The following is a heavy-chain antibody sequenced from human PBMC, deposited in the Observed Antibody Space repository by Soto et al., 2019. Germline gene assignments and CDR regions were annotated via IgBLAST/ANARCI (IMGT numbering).Heavy chain of an antibody. CDR2: INAGTGNT. CDR3: AKEMYYCIAGGDYGFDY. CDR1: GYTFTSYA. Sequence: ASVKVSCKASGYTFTSYAMHWVRQAPGERLEWMGWINAGTGNTKYSQKFLGRVTIIRDTSASTAYMEMSSLRSEGTAVYYCAKEMYYCIAGGDYGFDYWGQGTLVTVSS. V-gene: IGHV1-3*01. D-gene: IGHD6-13*01. J-gene: IGHJ4*02.